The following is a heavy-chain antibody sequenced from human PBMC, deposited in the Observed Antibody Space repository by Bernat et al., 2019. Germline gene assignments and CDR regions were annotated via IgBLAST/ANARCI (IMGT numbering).Heavy chain of an antibody. D-gene: IGHD2-15*01. CDR1: GYTFTSYG. J-gene: IGHJ3*02. Sequence: QVQLVQSGAEVKKPGASVKVSCKASGYTFTSYGISWVRQAPGQGLEWMGWISAYNGNTNYAQKLQGRVTMTTDTSTSTAYMELRSLRSDDTAVYYCASVSEGYCSGGSCPRMDAFDIWGQGTMVTVSS. CDR2: ISAYNGNT. V-gene: IGHV1-18*01. CDR3: ASVSEGYCSGGSCPRMDAFDI.